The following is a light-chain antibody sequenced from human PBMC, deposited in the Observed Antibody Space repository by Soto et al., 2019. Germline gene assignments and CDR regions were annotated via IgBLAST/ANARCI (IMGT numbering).Light chain of an antibody. CDR1: SGDVGRYDL. J-gene: IGLJ2*01. CDR2: EGA. CDR3: CLYASSAVL. V-gene: IGLV2-23*01. Sequence: QSALTQPASVSGSPGQSITISCTGTSGDVGRYDLVSWYQQHPGRAPKLMVYEGAKRPSGVSNRFSGSRSGITASLTISGLQAEDEADYYCCLYASSAVLFDGGTKLTVL.